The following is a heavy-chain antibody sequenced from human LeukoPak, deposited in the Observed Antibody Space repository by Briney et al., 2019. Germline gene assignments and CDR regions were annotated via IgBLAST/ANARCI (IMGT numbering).Heavy chain of an antibody. CDR3: ARRNRYYYDSSGYYYFFDY. CDR1: GVSISSTRYY. J-gene: IGHJ4*02. V-gene: IGHV4-39*07. D-gene: IGHD3-22*01. CDR2: IYYSGRT. Sequence: AETLSLTCTVSGVSISSTRYYGAWIRQPPGKGLEWIGSIYYSGRTYYNPSLKSRVTTSVDTSKNQFSLKLISVTAADTAVYYCARRNRYYYDSSGYYYFFDYWGQGTLVTVSS.